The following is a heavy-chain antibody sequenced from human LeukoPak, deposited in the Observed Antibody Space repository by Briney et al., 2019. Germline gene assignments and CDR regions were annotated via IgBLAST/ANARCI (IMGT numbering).Heavy chain of an antibody. CDR1: GGSISSGGYS. CDR3: ARGPWAKASRYFDY. J-gene: IGHJ4*02. D-gene: IGHD5-12*01. V-gene: IGHV4-30-2*01. CDR2: IYHSGST. Sequence: PSQTLSLTCAVSGGSISSGGYSWSWIRQPPGKGLEWIGYIYHSGSTYYNPSLKSRVTISVDRSKNQFSLKLSSVTAADTAVYYCARGPWAKASRYFDYWGQGTLVTVSS.